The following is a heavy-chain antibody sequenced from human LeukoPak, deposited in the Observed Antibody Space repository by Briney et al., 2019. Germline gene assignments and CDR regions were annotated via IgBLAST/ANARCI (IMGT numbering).Heavy chain of an antibody. CDR2: IYTSEST. Sequence: PSETLSLTCTVSGGSISSYYWSWIRQPAGKGLEWIGRIYTSESTNYNPSLKSRVTMSVDTSKNQFSLKLSSVTAADTAVYYCARDKVNLPAGTRSNWFDPWGQGTLVTVSS. V-gene: IGHV4-4*07. J-gene: IGHJ5*02. CDR3: ARDKVNLPAGTRSNWFDP. CDR1: GGSISSYY. D-gene: IGHD6-19*01.